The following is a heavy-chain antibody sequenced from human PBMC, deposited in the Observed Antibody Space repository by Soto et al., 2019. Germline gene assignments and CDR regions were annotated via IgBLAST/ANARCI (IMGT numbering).Heavy chain of an antibody. CDR2: ISYDGSNK. CDR1: GFTFSSYA. J-gene: IGHJ6*02. CDR3: ARQSGGYYYYGMDV. D-gene: IGHD1-26*01. Sequence: GGSLRRSCAASGFTFSSYAMHWVRQAPGKGLEWVAVISYDGSNKYYADSVKGRFTISRDNSKNTLYLQMNSLRAEDTAVYYCARQSGGYYYYGMDVWGQGTTVTVSS. V-gene: IGHV3-30-3*01.